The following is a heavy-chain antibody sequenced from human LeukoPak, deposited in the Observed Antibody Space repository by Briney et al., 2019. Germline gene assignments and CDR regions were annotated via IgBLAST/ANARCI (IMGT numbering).Heavy chain of an antibody. CDR3: ARLGVVIDDAFDI. CDR1: GGSTSSSSYY. J-gene: IGHJ3*02. CDR2: IYYSGST. Sequence: SETLSLTCTVSGGSTSSSSYYWGWIRQPPGKGLEWIGSIYYSGSTYYNPSLKSRVTISVDTSKNQFSLKLSSVTAADTAVYYCARLGVVIDDAFDIWGQGTMVTVSS. D-gene: IGHD3-3*01. V-gene: IGHV4-39*01.